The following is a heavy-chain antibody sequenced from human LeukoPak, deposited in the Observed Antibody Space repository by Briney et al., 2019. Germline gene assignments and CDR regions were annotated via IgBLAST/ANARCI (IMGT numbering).Heavy chain of an antibody. CDR1: GYTYTGYY. J-gene: IGHJ3*02. CDR2: INPNSGGT. Sequence: ASVKVSCKASGYTYTGYYMHWVRQAPGQGLEWMGWINPNSGGTNYAQKFQGRVTMTRDTSISTAYMELSRLRSDDTAAYYCARVKGLRSGDIWGQGTMVTVSS. D-gene: IGHD3-3*01. CDR3: ARVKGLRSGDI. V-gene: IGHV1-2*02.